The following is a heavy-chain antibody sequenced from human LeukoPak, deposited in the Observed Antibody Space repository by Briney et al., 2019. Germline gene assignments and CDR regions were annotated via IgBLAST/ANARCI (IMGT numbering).Heavy chain of an antibody. CDR2: ISAYNGNT. J-gene: IGHJ4*02. CDR3: ARDRGYSYGDRSVRPYYYFDY. Sequence: VASVKVSCKASGYTFTSYGISWVRQAPGQGLEWMGWISAYNGNTNYAQKLQGRVTMTRDTSTSTVYMELSSLRSEDTAVYYCARDRGYSYGDRSVRPYYYFDYWGQGTLVTVSS. CDR1: GYTFTSYG. D-gene: IGHD5-18*01. V-gene: IGHV1-18*01.